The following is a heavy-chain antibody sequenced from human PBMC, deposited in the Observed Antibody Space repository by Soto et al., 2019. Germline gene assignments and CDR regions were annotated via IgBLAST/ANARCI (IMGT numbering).Heavy chain of an antibody. CDR3: ARDSIAAAGILDY. CDR1: GFTLSSYG. V-gene: IGHV3-33*01. CDR2: IWYDGSNK. Sequence: QVQLVESGGGVVQPGRSLRLSCAASGFTLSSYGMHWVRQAPGKGLEWVAVIWYDGSNKYYADSVKGRFTISRDNSKNTLYLQMNSLRAEDTAVYYCARDSIAAAGILDYWGQGTLVTVSS. J-gene: IGHJ4*02. D-gene: IGHD6-13*01.